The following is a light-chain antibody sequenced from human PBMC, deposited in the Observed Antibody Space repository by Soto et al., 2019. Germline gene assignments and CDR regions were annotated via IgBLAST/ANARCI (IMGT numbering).Light chain of an antibody. Sequence: QSVLTQPPSVSGAPGQRVTISCTGSSSNIGAGYEVHWYQQLPGTAPKLLIYGNSNRPSGVPDRFSGSKSGTSASLAITGLQAEEEADYYCQSFESSLSGWVFGGGTKGTVL. J-gene: IGLJ3*02. CDR3: QSFESSLSGWV. CDR2: GNS. CDR1: SSNIGAGYE. V-gene: IGLV1-40*01.